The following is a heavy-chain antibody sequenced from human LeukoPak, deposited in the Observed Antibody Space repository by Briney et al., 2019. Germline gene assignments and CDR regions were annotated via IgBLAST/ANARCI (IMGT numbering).Heavy chain of an antibody. D-gene: IGHD3-16*01. CDR3: AKAAVGGIKGDY. CDR2: IKPDGSEK. V-gene: IGHV3-7*03. CDR1: AFTLSSDW. J-gene: IGHJ4*02. Sequence: GGSLRLSCAASAFTLSSDWMTWVRQAPGKGLEWVATIKPDGSEKYYVDSLKGRFTISRDNARNSVYLQMNSLRAEDTAVYYCAKAAVGGIKGDYWGQGTLVTVSS.